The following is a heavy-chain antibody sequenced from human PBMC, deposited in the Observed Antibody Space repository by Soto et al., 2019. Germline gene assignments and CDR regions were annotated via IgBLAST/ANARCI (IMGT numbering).Heavy chain of an antibody. CDR3: ASGDLGYDYYYSRDV. J-gene: IGHJ6*04. D-gene: IGHD2-15*01. CDR2: IDPGDSYT. V-gene: IGHV5-10-1*01. Sequence: IPGKGLEWMGRIDPGDSYTNDSPSFQGHVTVSADKSISTAYLQWSSLKASDTAMYYCASGDLGYDYYYSRDVWGKG.